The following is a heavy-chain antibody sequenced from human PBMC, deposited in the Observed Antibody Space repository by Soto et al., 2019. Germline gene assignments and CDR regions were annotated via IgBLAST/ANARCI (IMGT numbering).Heavy chain of an antibody. D-gene: IGHD2-2*01. CDR3: ARDRHCSSTSCISGMDV. CDR2: IIPIFGTA. J-gene: IGHJ6*02. V-gene: IGHV1-69*13. Sequence: ASVKVSCKASGGTVSSYAISWVRQAPGHGLAWMGGIIPIFGTANYAQKFQGIVTITADESTSTAYMELSSLRSEDTAVYYCARDRHCSSTSCISGMDVWGQGTTVTVS. CDR1: GGTVSSYA.